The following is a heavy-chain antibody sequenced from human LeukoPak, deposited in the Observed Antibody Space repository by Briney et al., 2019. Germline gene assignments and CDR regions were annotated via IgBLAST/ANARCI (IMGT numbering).Heavy chain of an antibody. J-gene: IGHJ4*02. CDR1: GYSFANYW. Sequence: GESLKISCKGSGYSFANYWIAWVRQMPGKGLEWMGIIYPGDSDTRYSPSFQGQVTISADKSLNTAYLQWSSLQTSDTAIYYCATQPRRERWLQSYFDYWGQGTLVTVSS. CDR2: IYPGDSDT. V-gene: IGHV5-51*01. CDR3: ATQPRRERWLQSYFDY. D-gene: IGHD5-24*01.